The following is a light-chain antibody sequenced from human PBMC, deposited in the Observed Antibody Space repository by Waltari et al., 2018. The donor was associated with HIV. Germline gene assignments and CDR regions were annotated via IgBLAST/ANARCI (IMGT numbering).Light chain of an antibody. Sequence: EIVLTQSPGTLSLSPGERATLSCRASQSVSSSYVAWYQQKPGQAPRLLIYGASSRATGIPDRFSGRGSGTDFTLTISRLEPEDFAVYYCQQYGSSRWTFGQGTKVEIK. J-gene: IGKJ1*01. CDR1: QSVSSSY. CDR2: GAS. CDR3: QQYGSSRWT. V-gene: IGKV3-20*01.